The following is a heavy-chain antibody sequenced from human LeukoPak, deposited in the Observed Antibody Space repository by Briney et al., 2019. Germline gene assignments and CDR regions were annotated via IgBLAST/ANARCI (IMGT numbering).Heavy chain of an antibody. CDR3: ARARRYCSGGSCYHNWFDP. D-gene: IGHD2-15*01. V-gene: IGHV1-18*01. CDR1: SYTFTNYA. CDR2: ISAYNGNT. Sequence: ASVKVSCKASSYTFTNYAFTWVRQAPGQGLEWMGWISAYNGNTNYAQKLQGRVTMTTDTSTSTAYMELRSLRSDDTAVYYCARARRYCSGGSCYHNWFDPWGQGTLVTVSS. J-gene: IGHJ5*02.